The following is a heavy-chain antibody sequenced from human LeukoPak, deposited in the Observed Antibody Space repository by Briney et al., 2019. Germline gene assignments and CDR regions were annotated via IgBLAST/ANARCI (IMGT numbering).Heavy chain of an antibody. V-gene: IGHV3-7*03. CDR1: GFTFSSYW. D-gene: IGHD2-15*01. CDR3: ARGRRMARYCSGGSCYFDY. CDR2: IKQGGSEK. J-gene: IGHJ4*02. Sequence: GGSLRLSCAASGFTFSSYWMSWVRQAPGKGLEWVANIKQGGSEKYYVDSVKGRFTISRDNAKNSLYLQMNSLRAEDTAVYYCARGRRMARYCSGGSCYFDYWGQGTLVTVSS.